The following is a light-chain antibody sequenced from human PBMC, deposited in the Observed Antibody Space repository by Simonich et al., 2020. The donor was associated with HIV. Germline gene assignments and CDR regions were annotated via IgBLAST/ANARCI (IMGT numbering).Light chain of an antibody. V-gene: IGLV2-14*03. J-gene: IGLJ2*01. CDR1: SNDVGAYNY. CDR3: SSYTSSSTVV. Sequence: QSALTQPASVSGSPGQSITISCTGTSNDVGAYNYVSWYQQHPGKAPKLMIYDVINRPSGVSNRFSGSKSGNTASLTISGLQAEDEADYYCSSYTSSSTVVFGGGTKLTVL. CDR2: DVI.